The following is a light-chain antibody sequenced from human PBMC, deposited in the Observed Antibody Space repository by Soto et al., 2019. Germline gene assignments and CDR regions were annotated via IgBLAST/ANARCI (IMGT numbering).Light chain of an antibody. CDR3: SSYAGSNNLV. Sequence: QSALTQPRSVSGSPGQSVTISCTGTISDVAGYNYVSWYQHHPGKAPKLLISDVTKRPSWVPDRFSGSKSGSTASLTISELQAEDEDDYYFSSYAGSNNLVFGGGAKLTVL. V-gene: IGLV2-11*01. CDR2: DVT. CDR1: ISDVAGYNY. J-gene: IGLJ2*01.